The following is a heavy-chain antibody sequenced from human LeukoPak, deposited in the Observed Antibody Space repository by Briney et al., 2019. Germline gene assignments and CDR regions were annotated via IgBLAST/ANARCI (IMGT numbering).Heavy chain of an antibody. V-gene: IGHV4-30-4*01. CDR3: ARVSGRYYYGMDV. CDR2: IYYSGTT. CDR1: GGAIVSGDYS. D-gene: IGHD6-25*01. Sequence: SETLSLTCTVSGGAIVSGDYSWSWIRQAPGRGLEWIRCIYYSGTTHYNPSLKSRGTISLDTSKNQFSLKLTSVTAADTAVYYCARVSGRYYYGMDVWGQGTTATVSS. J-gene: IGHJ6*02.